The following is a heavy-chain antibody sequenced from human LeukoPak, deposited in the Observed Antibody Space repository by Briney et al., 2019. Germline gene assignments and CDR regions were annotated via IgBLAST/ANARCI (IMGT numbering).Heavy chain of an antibody. CDR3: TRFDSSGYNWFDP. CDR1: GFTFDDYA. Sequence: GGSLRLSCAASGFTFDDYAMHWVRQAPGKGLEWVSGISWNSGSIGYADSVKGRFTISRDNAKNSLYLQMNSLRAEDMALYYCTRFDSSGYNWFDPWGQGTLVTVSS. CDR2: ISWNSGSI. J-gene: IGHJ5*02. V-gene: IGHV3-9*03. D-gene: IGHD3-22*01.